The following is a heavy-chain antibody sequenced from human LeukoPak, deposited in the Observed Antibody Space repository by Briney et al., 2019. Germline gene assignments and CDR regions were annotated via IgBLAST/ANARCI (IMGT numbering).Heavy chain of an antibody. Sequence: ASVKVSCKASGGTFSSYAINWVRQAPGQGLEWMGRIIPIFGTANYAQKFQGRVTITTDESTSTAYMELSSLRSEDTAVYYCAREGRGYSYGQVESWFDPWGQGTLVTVSS. CDR3: AREGRGYSYGQVESWFDP. CDR1: GGTFSSYA. CDR2: IIPIFGTA. J-gene: IGHJ5*02. V-gene: IGHV1-69*05. D-gene: IGHD5-18*01.